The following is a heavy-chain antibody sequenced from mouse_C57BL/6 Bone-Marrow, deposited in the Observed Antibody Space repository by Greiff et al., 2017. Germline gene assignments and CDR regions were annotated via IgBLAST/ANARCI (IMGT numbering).Heavy chain of an antibody. CDR2: IGGGGSS. V-gene: IGHV2-9*01. CDR1: GFSLTSYG. J-gene: IGHJ4*01. CDR3: AKRGSGYVRDAMDY. Sequence: VQVVESGPGLVAPSQSLSITCTVSGFSLTSYGVDWVRQPPGKGLEWLGVIGGGGSSNYTSAPMSRLSISQDHSNSHVFFMMHSLQPDDTAMYFCAKRGSGYVRDAMDYGGQGTAVTVSS. D-gene: IGHD3-2*02.